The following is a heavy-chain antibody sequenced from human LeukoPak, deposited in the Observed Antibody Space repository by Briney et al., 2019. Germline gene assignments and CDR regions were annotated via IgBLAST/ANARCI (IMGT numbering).Heavy chain of an antibody. CDR1: GASINSYY. CDR3: ARVSTRYYFDS. V-gene: IGHV4-4*07. J-gene: IGHJ4*02. D-gene: IGHD2-2*01. Sequence: KPSENLSLTCTVSGASINSYYWSWIRQPAGKGLEWIGRIFTTGSANFNPSLKGRANMSIDTSKKQFFLNLKSMTAADTAVYFCARVSTRYYFDSWGPGLLVTVSS. CDR2: IFTTGSA.